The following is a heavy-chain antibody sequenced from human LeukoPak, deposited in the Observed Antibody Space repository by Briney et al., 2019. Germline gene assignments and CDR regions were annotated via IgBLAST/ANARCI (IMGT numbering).Heavy chain of an antibody. J-gene: IGHJ5*02. CDR3: ARGGWFHDR. D-gene: IGHD6-19*01. Sequence: PSETLSLTCTVSGGSISSYHWSWFRQAPGKGLEWIGYIYDSGSTNFNPSLKSRVTISVDTSKNQFSLKLSSVTAADTAVYYCARGGWFHDRWGQGTLVTVSS. V-gene: IGHV4-59*01. CDR1: GGSISSYH. CDR2: IYDSGST.